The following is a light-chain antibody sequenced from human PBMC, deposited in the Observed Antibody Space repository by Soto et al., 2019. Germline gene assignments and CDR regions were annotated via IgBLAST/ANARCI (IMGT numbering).Light chain of an antibody. CDR1: SSNIGNHY. CDR2: KNN. V-gene: IGLV1-47*01. Sequence: QSVLTQPPSASGTPGQRVTISCSGSSSNIGNHYVSWYQQLPGTAPKLLIYKNNQRPSGVPDRFSGSMSGTSASLAISGFRSEDEADYYCAAWDDSLSGLFGGGTKLTVL. CDR3: AAWDDSLSGL. J-gene: IGLJ2*01.